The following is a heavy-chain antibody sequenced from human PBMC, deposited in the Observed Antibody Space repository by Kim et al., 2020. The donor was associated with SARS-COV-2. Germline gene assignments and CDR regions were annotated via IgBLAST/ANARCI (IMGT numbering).Heavy chain of an antibody. V-gene: IGHV1-69*13. D-gene: IGHD2-2*01. CDR2: IIPIFGTA. CDR3: ARDLRYCSSTSCYAPLYYYGMDV. J-gene: IGHJ6*02. CDR1: GGTFSSYA. Sequence: SVKVSCKASGGTFSSYAISWVRQAPGQGLEWMGGIIPIFGTANYAQKFQGRVTITADESTSTAYMELSSLRSEDTAVYYCARDLRYCSSTSCYAPLYYYGMDVWGQGTTVTVSS.